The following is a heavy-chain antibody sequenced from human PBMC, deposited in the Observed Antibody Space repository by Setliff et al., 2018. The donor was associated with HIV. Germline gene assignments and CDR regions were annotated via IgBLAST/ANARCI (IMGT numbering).Heavy chain of an antibody. V-gene: IGHV4-30-4*08. CDR1: GASVSSGGFY. J-gene: IGHJ5*02. D-gene: IGHD3-22*01. CDR3: ARENGWLFGWFDP. Sequence: SETLSLTCTVSGASVSSGGFYWSWIRQPPGKGLEWIGYIYYTGSTYHNPSVASRITISGDTSKNQFSLKLTSVTAADTAIYYCARENGWLFGWFDPWGQGTPVTVSS. CDR2: IYYTGST.